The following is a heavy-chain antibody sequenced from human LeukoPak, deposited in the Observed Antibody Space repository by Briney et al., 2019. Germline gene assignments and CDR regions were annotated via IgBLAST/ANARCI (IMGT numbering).Heavy chain of an antibody. D-gene: IGHD2-15*01. J-gene: IGHJ4*02. V-gene: IGHV3-21*01. CDR3: ATVVAATPG. CDR2: ISGSSSYI. CDR1: GFTFSSYS. Sequence: GGSLRLSCAASGFTFSSYSMNWVRQAPGKGLEWVSSISGSSSYIYYADSVKGRFTISRHNAKNSLYLQMNSLRAEDTAVYYCATVVAATPGWGQGTLVTVSS.